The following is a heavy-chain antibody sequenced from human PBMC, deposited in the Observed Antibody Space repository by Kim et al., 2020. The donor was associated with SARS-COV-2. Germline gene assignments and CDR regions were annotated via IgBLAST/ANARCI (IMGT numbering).Heavy chain of an antibody. CDR2: ISSSGSTI. Sequence: GGSLRLSCAASGFTFSDYYMSWIRQAPGKGLEWVSYISSSGSTIYYADSVKGRFTISRDNAKNSLYLQMNSLRAEDTAVYYCARDVPPLGCGGSCPLGYYDSSDGWTNAFDIWGQGTMVTVSS. V-gene: IGHV3-11*01. J-gene: IGHJ3*02. CDR1: GFTFSDYY. D-gene: IGHD3-22*01. CDR3: ARDVPPLGCGGSCPLGYYDSSDGWTNAFDI.